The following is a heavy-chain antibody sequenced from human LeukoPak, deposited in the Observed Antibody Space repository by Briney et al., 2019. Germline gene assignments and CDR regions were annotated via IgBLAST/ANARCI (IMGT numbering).Heavy chain of an antibody. CDR3: ARVLGWELPYYYYYYMDV. V-gene: IGHV1-69*13. J-gene: IGHJ6*03. D-gene: IGHD1-26*01. CDR1: GGTFSSYA. Sequence: SVKVSCKASGGTFSSYAISWVRQAPGQGLEWMGGIIPIFGTANYAQKFQGRVTITADESTSTAYMELSSLRSEDTAVYYCARVLGWELPYYYYYYMDVWGKGTTVTISS. CDR2: IIPIFGTA.